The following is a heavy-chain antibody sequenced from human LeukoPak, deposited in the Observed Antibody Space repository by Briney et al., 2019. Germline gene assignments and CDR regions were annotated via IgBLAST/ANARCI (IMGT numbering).Heavy chain of an antibody. CDR1: GFSVSGYW. Sequence: ESLRLSCAEPGFSVSGYWMTWVRQAPGRGLEWVANIKQDGSEKNYVDSVKGRFAISRDNAENSLFLQMNSLRVEDTAVYYCAREWQGGIAAAGTRIEGDYWGQGTLVAVSS. J-gene: IGHJ4*02. CDR3: AREWQGGIAAAGTRIEGDY. CDR2: IKQDGSEK. V-gene: IGHV3-7*01. D-gene: IGHD6-13*01.